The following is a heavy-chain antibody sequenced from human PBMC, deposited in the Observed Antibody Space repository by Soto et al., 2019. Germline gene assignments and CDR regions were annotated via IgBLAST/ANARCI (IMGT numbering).Heavy chain of an antibody. CDR3: ARQGGRRTYYYYYGMDV. V-gene: IGHV3-7*01. CDR1: GFTFSSYW. D-gene: IGHD3-16*01. J-gene: IGHJ6*02. Sequence: GGSLRLSCTASGFTFSSYWMSWVRQAPGKGLEGVANIKHDGSEKNYVDSVKGRFTISTDNAKNSVFLQMNSLRAEDTAVYYCARQGGRRTYYYYYGMDVWGQGTTVTVSS. CDR2: IKHDGSEK.